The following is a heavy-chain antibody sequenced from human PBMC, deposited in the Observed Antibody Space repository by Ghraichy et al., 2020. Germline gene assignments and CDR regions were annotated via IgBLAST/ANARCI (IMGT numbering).Heavy chain of an antibody. CDR2: IIPIFGTA. D-gene: IGHD5-24*01. Sequence: SVKVSCKASGGSFSSSAFSWVRQAPGQGLEWMGGIIPIFGTANFAQKFQGRVTITADESTSTAFMELNSLTSDDTALYYCTRGWRSPSLFDFWGQGSLVTVSS. CDR3: TRGWRSPSLFDF. V-gene: IGHV1-69*13. CDR1: GGSFSSSA. J-gene: IGHJ4*02.